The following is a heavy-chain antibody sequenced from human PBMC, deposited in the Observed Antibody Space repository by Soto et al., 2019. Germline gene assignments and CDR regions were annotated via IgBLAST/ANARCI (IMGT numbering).Heavy chain of an antibody. J-gene: IGHJ3*02. V-gene: IGHV3-74*01. D-gene: IGHD5-18*01. CDR1: GFTFSSYW. Sequence: GGSLRLSCAASGFTFSSYWMHWVRQAPGKGLVWVSRINSDGSSTSYADSVKGRFTISRDNAKNTLYLQMNSLRAEDTAVYYCARDPPSYGYWAAFDIWGQGTMVTVSS. CDR2: INSDGSST. CDR3: ARDPPSYGYWAAFDI.